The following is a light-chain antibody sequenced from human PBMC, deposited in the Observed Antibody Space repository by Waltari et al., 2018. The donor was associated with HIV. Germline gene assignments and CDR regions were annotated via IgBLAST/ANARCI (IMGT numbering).Light chain of an antibody. V-gene: IGLV1-44*01. CDR1: SSNIGSDA. J-gene: IGLJ3*02. CDR3: ATWDHELDSWV. Sequence: QSVLTQPPSAPGTPGQRIILSCSGSSSNIGSDAVYWYQQFPGTAPKLLIFNSNPRPSGVPARFSASKSGTSASLASSGLQSDDEADYYCATWDHELDSWVFGGGTKLTVL. CDR2: NSN.